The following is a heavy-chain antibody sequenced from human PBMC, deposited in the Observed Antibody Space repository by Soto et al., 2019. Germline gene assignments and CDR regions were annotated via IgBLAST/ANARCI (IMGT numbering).Heavy chain of an antibody. V-gene: IGHV4-34*01. D-gene: IGHD6-19*01. Sequence: SETLSLTCAVYGGSFSGYYWSWLRQPPGKGLEWIGEINHSGSTNYNPSLKSRVTISVDTSKNQFSLKLSSVTAADTAVYYCASEYSSGWYPDYGMDVWGQGTTVTVSS. CDR1: GGSFSGYY. J-gene: IGHJ6*02. CDR3: ASEYSSGWYPDYGMDV. CDR2: INHSGST.